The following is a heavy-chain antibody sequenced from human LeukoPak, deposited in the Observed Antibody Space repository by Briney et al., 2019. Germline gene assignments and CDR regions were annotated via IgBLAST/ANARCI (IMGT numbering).Heavy chain of an antibody. J-gene: IGHJ4*02. D-gene: IGHD3-22*01. V-gene: IGHV3-13*01. CDR1: GFTFSSYD. Sequence: GGSLRLSCAASGFTFSSYDTHWVRQATGKGLEWVSAIGTAGDTYYPGSVKGRFTISRENAKNSLYLQMNSLRAGDTAVYYCARAGHYDSSGYYSFDYWGQGTLVTVSS. CDR3: ARAGHYDSSGYYSFDY. CDR2: IGTAGDT.